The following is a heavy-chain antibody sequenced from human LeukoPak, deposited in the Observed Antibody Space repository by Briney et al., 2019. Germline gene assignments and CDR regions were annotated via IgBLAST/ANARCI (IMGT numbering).Heavy chain of an antibody. J-gene: IGHJ6*03. CDR1: GGSISSYY. D-gene: IGHD2-2*02. CDR3: ARVRSDCSSTSCYTGPRCYHYMDV. CDR2: IYTSGST. V-gene: IGHV4-4*07. Sequence: SETLSLTCTVSGGSISSYYWSWIRQPARKGLEWIGRIYTSGSTNYNPSLNSQVTMSVDTSKNQFSLKLSSVTAADTAVYYCARVRSDCSSTSCYTGPRCYHYMDVWGKGTTVTVSS.